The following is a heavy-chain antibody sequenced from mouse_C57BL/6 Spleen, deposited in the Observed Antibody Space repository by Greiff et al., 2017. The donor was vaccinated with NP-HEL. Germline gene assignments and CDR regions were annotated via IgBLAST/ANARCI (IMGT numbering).Heavy chain of an antibody. CDR2: IDPSDSET. V-gene: IGHV1-52*01. J-gene: IGHJ3*01. CDR1: GYTFTSYW. D-gene: IGHD4-1*01. Sequence: VQLQQPGAELVRPGSSVKLSCKASGYTFTSYWMHWVKQRPIQGLEWIGNIDPSDSETHYNQKFKDKATLTVDKSSSTAYMQLSSLTSEDSAVYYCARETGTEAWFAYWGQGTLVTVSA. CDR3: ARETGTEAWFAY.